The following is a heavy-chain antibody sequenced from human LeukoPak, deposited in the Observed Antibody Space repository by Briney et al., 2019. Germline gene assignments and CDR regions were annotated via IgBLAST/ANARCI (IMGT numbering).Heavy chain of an antibody. CDR2: ISGSGGST. CDR3: AKPDCSGGSCYGTDY. D-gene: IGHD2-15*01. V-gene: IGHV3-23*01. Sequence: GGSLRLSCAASGFTFSSYAMSWVRQAPGKGLEWVSAISGSGGSTYYADSVKGRFTISRDNSKNTLYLQMNSLRAEDTAVYYCAKPDCSGGSCYGTDYWGQGALVTVSS. CDR1: GFTFSSYA. J-gene: IGHJ4*02.